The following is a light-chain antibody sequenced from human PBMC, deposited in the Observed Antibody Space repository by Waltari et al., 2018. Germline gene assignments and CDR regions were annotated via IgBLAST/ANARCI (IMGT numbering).Light chain of an antibody. CDR1: DSDVGAYDF. J-gene: IGLJ1*01. V-gene: IGLV2-14*01. CDR3: SSYTTSSAPGV. Sequence: QSALPQPASVSGSPGQSITISCSGTDSDVGAYDFVSWYQQHQGKAPHLIIYEVSNRPSGISNRFSASKSGNTASLTISGLQAEDEADYYCSSYTTSSAPGVFGTGTRVTVL. CDR2: EVS.